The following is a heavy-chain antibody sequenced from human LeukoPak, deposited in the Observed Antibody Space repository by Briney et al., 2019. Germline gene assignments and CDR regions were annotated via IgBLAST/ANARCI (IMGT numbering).Heavy chain of an antibody. V-gene: IGHV3-11*01. Sequence: GGSLRLSCAASGFIFSDYYMTWIRQAPGKGLEWVAHIDVRCDTTLYADSVKGRFTVSRDSANNSLYLQMNSLRAEDTAVYYCAREDNVWNLLYNYYMDVWGKGTTVTVS. CDR3: AREDNVWNLLYNYYMDV. CDR2: IDVRCDTT. J-gene: IGHJ6*03. CDR1: GFIFSDYY. D-gene: IGHD1-1*01.